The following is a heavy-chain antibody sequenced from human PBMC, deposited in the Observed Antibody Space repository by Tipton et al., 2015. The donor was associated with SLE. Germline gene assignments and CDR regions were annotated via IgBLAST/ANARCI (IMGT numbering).Heavy chain of an antibody. J-gene: IGHJ4*02. CDR3: ARDSSAMDAMDY. CDR2: ISSSGSTI. V-gene: IGHV3-11*04. D-gene: IGHD2-2*01. Sequence: AASGFTFSDYYMSWIRQAPGKGLEWVSYISSSGSTIYYADTVKGRFTISRDNAKNSLYLQMNSLRAEDTAVYYCARDSSAMDAMDYWGQGTLVTVSS. CDR1: GFTFSDYY.